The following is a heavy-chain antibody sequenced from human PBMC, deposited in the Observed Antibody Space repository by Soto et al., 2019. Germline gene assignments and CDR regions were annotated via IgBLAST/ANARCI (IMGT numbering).Heavy chain of an antibody. CDR2: INHSGST. J-gene: IGHJ6*02. V-gene: IGHV4-34*01. D-gene: IGHD3-3*02. Sequence: SETLSLTCAVYGGSFSGYFWSCIRQPPGKGLEWIGEINHSGSTKYNPSLKSRVTISLDTSKNQFSLKVYSVTAADTAVYYCARDISGYYYGMDVWGQGTTVTVSS. CDR1: GGSFSGYF. CDR3: ARDISGYYYGMDV.